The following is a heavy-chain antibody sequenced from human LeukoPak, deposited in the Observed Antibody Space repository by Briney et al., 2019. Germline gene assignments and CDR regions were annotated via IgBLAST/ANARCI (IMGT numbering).Heavy chain of an antibody. CDR1: GFTFSSYA. D-gene: IGHD3-22*01. CDR3: AKAPAITMIVVGLYFDY. J-gene: IGHJ4*02. CDR2: ISGSGGST. Sequence: GGSLRLSCAASGFTFSSYAMSWVRQAPGKGLEGVSAISGSGGSTYYAASVKGRFTISRDISKNTLYMQMNSLSAEDTAVYYCAKAPAITMIVVGLYFDYWGQGTLVTVSS. V-gene: IGHV3-23*01.